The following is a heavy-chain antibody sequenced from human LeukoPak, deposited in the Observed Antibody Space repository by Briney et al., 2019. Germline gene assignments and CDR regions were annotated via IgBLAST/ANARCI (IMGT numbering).Heavy chain of an antibody. D-gene: IGHD7-27*01. J-gene: IGHJ4*02. V-gene: IGHV3-74*01. CDR2: INSDGSST. CDR1: GFTFSSYW. CDR3: ARGPSGWGSLDS. Sequence: GGSLRLSCAASGFTFSSYWMHWVRQAPGKGLVWVSRINSDGSSTNYADSVKGRFTISRDNAKNALYLQVKSLRAEDTAVYYCARGPSGWGSLDSWGQGTLVTVSS.